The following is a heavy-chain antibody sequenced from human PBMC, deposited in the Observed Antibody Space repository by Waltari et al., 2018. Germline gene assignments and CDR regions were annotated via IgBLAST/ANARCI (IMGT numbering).Heavy chain of an antibody. D-gene: IGHD3-10*01. Sequence: EVQLVESGGGLVQPGGSLRLSCAASGFTFSSYSMNWVRQAPGKGLEWVSYISSSSSTIYYADSVKGRFTISRDNAKNSLYLQMNSLRAEDTAVYYCARDYYYGSGSYLNFDYWGQGTLVTVSS. CDR2: ISSSSSTI. V-gene: IGHV3-48*01. J-gene: IGHJ4*02. CDR3: ARDYYYGSGSYLNFDY. CDR1: GFTFSSYS.